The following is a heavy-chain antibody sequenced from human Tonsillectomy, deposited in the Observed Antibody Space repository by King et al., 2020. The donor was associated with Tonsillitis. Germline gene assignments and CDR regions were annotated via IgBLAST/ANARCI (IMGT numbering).Heavy chain of an antibody. D-gene: IGHD3-22*01. CDR3: ARVAHDYDSRGYSDAFDI. Sequence: VQLVESGGGLVQPGGSLRLSCAASGFTFSSYDMHWVRQATGKGLEWVSSIGTVGDTYYPGSVKGRFTISRENAKNSLYLQMNSLRAGDTAVYFCARVAHDYDSRGYSDAFDIWGQGTMVTVSS. J-gene: IGHJ3*02. V-gene: IGHV3-13*04. CDR1: GFTFSSYD. CDR2: IGTVGDT.